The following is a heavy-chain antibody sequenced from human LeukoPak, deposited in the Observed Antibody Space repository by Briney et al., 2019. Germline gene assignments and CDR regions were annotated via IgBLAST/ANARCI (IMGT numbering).Heavy chain of an antibody. V-gene: IGHV4-39*01. Sequence: SETLSLTCAVSGASISGSGYYLGWIRQPPGKGLEWIGNIYYTGSTYYNASLQSRVTISIDTSKNQFSLRLNSVTAADTAMYYCVKGGGYGLIDYWGQGTPVTVSS. CDR1: GASISGSGYY. CDR3: VKGGGYGLIDY. J-gene: IGHJ4*02. CDR2: IYYTGST. D-gene: IGHD1-26*01.